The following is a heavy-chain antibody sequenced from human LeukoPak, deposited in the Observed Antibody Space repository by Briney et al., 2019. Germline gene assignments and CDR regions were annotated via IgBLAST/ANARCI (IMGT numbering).Heavy chain of an antibody. CDR3: ARAQTPTLLYRGSYEDFDY. CDR1: GYTFTSYG. Sequence: VASVTVSCKASGYTFTSYGISWVRQAPGQGLDWMGWISTYNGNTNYAQKLQGRVTMTTDTSTSTAYLELRSLRSDDTAVYYCARAQTPTLLYRGSYEDFDYWGQGTLSPSPQ. CDR2: ISTYNGNT. J-gene: IGHJ4*02. D-gene: IGHD1-26*01. V-gene: IGHV1-18*01.